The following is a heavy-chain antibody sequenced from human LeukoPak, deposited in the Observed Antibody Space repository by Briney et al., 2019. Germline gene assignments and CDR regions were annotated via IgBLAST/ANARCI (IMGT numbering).Heavy chain of an antibody. J-gene: IGHJ3*02. CDR3: AKVRGGSGWEDDAFDI. Sequence: GSLRLSCAASGFTFSSYAMSWVRQAPGKGLQWVSVISGSGGNTYYADSVKGRFTISRDNSKNTLYLQINSLRAEDTAVYYCAKVRGGSGWEDDAFDIWGQGTVVTVSS. V-gene: IGHV3-23*01. CDR2: ISGSGGNT. D-gene: IGHD6-19*01. CDR1: GFTFSSYA.